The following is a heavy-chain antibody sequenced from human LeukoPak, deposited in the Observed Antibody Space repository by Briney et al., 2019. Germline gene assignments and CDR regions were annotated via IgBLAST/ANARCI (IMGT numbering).Heavy chain of an antibody. CDR2: ISGSGRTT. V-gene: IGHV3-23*01. Sequence: GGSLRLSCAASGFTFSSYAMSWVRQAPGKGLEWVSGISGSGRTTYYADSVKGRFTISRDNSKNTLYLQMNSLRAEDTAVYYCARVSYYYGSGSYRPTAVYYFDYWGQGTLVTVSS. D-gene: IGHD3-10*01. CDR1: GFTFSSYA. J-gene: IGHJ4*02. CDR3: ARVSYYYGSGSYRPTAVYYFDY.